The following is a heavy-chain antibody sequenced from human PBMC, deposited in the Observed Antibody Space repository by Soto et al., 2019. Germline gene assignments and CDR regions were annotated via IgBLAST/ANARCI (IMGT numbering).Heavy chain of an antibody. V-gene: IGHV1-8*02. D-gene: IGHD3-16*01. CDR2: RNPGSGKT. Sequence: QVQLLQAGAEVKEPGASVRVSCKASGYTFINYDISWVRQATGQGLAWMGWRNPGSGKTGYANKFQGRVTMTSDATTSTAHRELNSLTSDHRAVYYCARMASFGTLNWFDPWGQGTLVTVSS. J-gene: IGHJ5*02. CDR3: ARMASFGTLNWFDP. CDR1: GYTFINYD.